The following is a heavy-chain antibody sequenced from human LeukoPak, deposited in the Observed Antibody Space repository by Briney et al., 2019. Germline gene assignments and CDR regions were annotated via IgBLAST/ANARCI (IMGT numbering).Heavy chain of an antibody. V-gene: IGHV3-48*03. D-gene: IGHD2-15*01. J-gene: IGHJ4*02. CDR2: ISSSGSII. CDR3: ARATLAFDY. CDR1: GFTFSSHE. Sequence: PGGSVRLSCAASGFTFSSHEMNWVRQAPGKGLEWVSYISSSGSIIYYADSVKGRFTISRDNAKSSLFLQMNSLRAEDTAVYYCARATLAFDYWGQGTLVTVSS.